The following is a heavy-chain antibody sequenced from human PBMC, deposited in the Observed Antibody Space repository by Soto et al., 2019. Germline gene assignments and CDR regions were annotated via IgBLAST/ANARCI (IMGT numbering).Heavy chain of an antibody. V-gene: IGHV1-69*02. CDR1: GGTFGSYT. CDR3: ARRGDIGNYGMDV. CDR2: IIPILGIA. D-gene: IGHD5-12*01. J-gene: IGHJ6*02. Sequence: QVQLVQSGAEVKKPGSSVKVSCKASGGTFGSYTISWVRQAPGQGLEWMGRIIPILGIANYAQKFQGRVTITADKSTSTAYMELSSLRSEDTAVYYCARRGDIGNYGMDVWGQGTPVTVSS.